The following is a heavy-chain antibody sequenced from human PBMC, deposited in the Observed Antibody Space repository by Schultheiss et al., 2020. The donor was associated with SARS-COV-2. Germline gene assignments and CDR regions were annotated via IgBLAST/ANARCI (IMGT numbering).Heavy chain of an antibody. D-gene: IGHD6-6*01. CDR3: AREWVGRIAARPADY. CDR2: IIPILGIA. Sequence: SVKVSCKASGGTFSSYAISWVRQAPGQGLEWMGRIIPILGIANYAQKFQGRVTITADKSTSTAYMELSSLRSEDTAVYYCAREWVGRIAARPADYWGQGTLVTVSS. CDR1: GGTFSSYA. V-gene: IGHV1-69*04. J-gene: IGHJ4*02.